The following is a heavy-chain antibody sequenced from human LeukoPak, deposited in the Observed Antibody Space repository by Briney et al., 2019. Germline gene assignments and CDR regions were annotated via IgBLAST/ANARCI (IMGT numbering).Heavy chain of an antibody. CDR1: GFTFSSYA. J-gene: IGHJ4*02. V-gene: IGHV3-23*01. D-gene: IGHD2-21*02. CDR3: ARSVVTAPYYFDY. CDR2: ISGGGGST. Sequence: GGSLRLSCAASGFTFSSYAMSWVRQTPGKGLEWVSAISGGGGSTYYADSVKGRLTISRDNSKNTLYLQMNSLRAEDTAVYYCARSVVTAPYYFDYWGQGTLVTVSS.